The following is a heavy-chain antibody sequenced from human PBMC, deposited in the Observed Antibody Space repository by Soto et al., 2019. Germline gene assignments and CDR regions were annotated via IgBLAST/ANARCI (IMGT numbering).Heavy chain of an antibody. V-gene: IGHV4-31*03. CDR2: IYYSGST. J-gene: IGHJ6*02. D-gene: IGHD3-10*01. Sequence: PSETLSLTCTVSGGSISSGGYYWSWIRQHPGKGLEWIGYIYYSGSTYYNPSLKSRVTISVDTSKNQFSLKLSSVTAADTAVYEWARVYFRHYGSGSYYTYYYYYGMDVWGQGTTVTVSS. CDR3: ARVYFRHYGSGSYYTYYYYYGMDV. CDR1: GGSISSGGYY.